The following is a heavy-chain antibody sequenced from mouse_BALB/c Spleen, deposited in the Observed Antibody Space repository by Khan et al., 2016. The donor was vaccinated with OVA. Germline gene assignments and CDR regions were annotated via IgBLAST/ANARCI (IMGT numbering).Heavy chain of an antibody. D-gene: IGHD2-14*01. V-gene: IGHV9-1*02. CDR3: AGYRFDVGFAY. CDR1: GYIFTNYG. CDR2: INTYTGEP. J-gene: IGHJ3*01. Sequence: QIQLVQSGPELKKPGETVKISCKASGYIFTNYGMNWVKQSPGKDLKWMGWINTYTGEPTYADDFKGRFAFSLETSASAAFLQISNLKKEDMATYFCAGYRFDVGFAYWGQGTLVTVSA.